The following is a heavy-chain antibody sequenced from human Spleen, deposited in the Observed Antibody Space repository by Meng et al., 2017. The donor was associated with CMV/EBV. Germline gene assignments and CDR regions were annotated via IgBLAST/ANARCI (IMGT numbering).Heavy chain of an antibody. CDR3: AKDSPLFGSNTPYFDS. V-gene: IGHV3-43*01. CDR1: GFTFDDYT. Sequence: GESLKISCAASGFTFDDYTMHWVRQAPGKGLEWVPLISWDGGSTYYADSVKGRFTISRDNSKNTLYMEMNSLRLEDTAVYYCAKDSPLFGSNTPYFDSWGQGTLVTVSS. D-gene: IGHD3-10*02. CDR2: ISWDGGST. J-gene: IGHJ4*02.